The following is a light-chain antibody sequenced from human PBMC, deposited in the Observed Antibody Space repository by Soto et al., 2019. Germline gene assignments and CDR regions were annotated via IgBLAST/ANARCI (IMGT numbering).Light chain of an antibody. Sequence: DIQMNQSPSSLSASVGDRVIITCRASQGIRNVLGWFQQKPGKATKRLIYAASSLQSGVSSRFSGSGSGTEFTLTISSLQSDDFAPYYCLQNNSYPLTFGGGTKVDIK. CDR2: AAS. CDR1: QGIRNV. V-gene: IGKV1-17*01. J-gene: IGKJ4*01. CDR3: LQNNSYPLT.